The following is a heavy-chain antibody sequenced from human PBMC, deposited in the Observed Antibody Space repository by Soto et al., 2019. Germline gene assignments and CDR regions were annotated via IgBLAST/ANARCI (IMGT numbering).Heavy chain of an antibody. D-gene: IGHD3-22*01. J-gene: IGHJ3*02. Sequence: PGGSLRLSCAASGFTFSNAWMSWVRQAPGKGLEWVGRIKSKTDGGTTDYAAPVKGRFTISRDDSKNTLYLQMNSLKTEDTAVYYCTTDYAPDNMIVVGDDFDIWGQGTMVTVSS. V-gene: IGHV3-15*01. CDR3: TTDYAPDNMIVVGDDFDI. CDR1: GFTFSNAW. CDR2: IKSKTDGGTT.